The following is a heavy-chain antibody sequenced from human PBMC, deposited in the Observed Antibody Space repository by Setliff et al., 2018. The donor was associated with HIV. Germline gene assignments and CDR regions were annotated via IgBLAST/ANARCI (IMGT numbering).Heavy chain of an antibody. D-gene: IGHD1-26*01. Sequence: SETLSLTCTVSGDSINTHYWSWIRQPPGKGLEWIGCISHSGNTNFNPSLNSRVTISLDTSKNQFSLRLTSLTAADTPIYYCARSTVGAGASFPWGRGILVTVSS. V-gene: IGHV4-59*11. CDR2: ISHSGNT. CDR1: GDSINTHY. J-gene: IGHJ5*02. CDR3: ARSTVGAGASFP.